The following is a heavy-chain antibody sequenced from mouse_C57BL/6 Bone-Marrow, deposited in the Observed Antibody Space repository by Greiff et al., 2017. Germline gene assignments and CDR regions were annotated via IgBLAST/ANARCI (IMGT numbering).Heavy chain of an antibody. Sequence: QVQLQQSGPELVKPGASVKISCTASGYSFTSYYIHWVKQRPGQGLEWIGWIYPGSGNTKYNEKFKGQATLPADTSSSTAYMQLSSLTSEDSAVYYCSRWGAGVARYYYAMDGWGQGTSVTVSS. V-gene: IGHV1-66*01. CDR1: GYSFTSYY. J-gene: IGHJ4*01. CDR3: SRWGAGVARYYYAMDG. CDR2: IYPGSGNT. D-gene: IGHD1-1*01.